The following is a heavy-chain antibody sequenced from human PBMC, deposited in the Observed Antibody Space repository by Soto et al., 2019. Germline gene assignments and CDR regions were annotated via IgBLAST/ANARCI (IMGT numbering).Heavy chain of an antibody. CDR2: ITPYNGDT. CDR3: ATLGPCSGGTCYSRPLDN. CDR1: GYNFATTS. Sequence: QAHLQQSGAEVKKPGASVKVSCEASGYNFATTSIAWVRQAPGQGLEWMGWITPYNGDTNYEQKPQGRVPMTTDTSTNTAHMGVRSLRSDDTALYHCATLGPCSGGTCYSRPLDNWGQGTLVTVSS. D-gene: IGHD2-15*01. J-gene: IGHJ4*02. V-gene: IGHV1-18*01.